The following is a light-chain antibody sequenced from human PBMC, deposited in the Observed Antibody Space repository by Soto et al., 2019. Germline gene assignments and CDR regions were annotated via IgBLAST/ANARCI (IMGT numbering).Light chain of an antibody. Sequence: DVKMTQSPSTLSGSMGDRVTIPCMASHSVSSWLAWYQQKPGQAPRLLIYRASTLATGIPARFSGSGSGTEFTLTISSLQSEDFAAYYCQHYVNWFRTFGQGTKVDNK. CDR3: QHYVNWFRT. V-gene: IGKV1-5*01. CDR1: HSVSSW. J-gene: IGKJ1*01. CDR2: RAS.